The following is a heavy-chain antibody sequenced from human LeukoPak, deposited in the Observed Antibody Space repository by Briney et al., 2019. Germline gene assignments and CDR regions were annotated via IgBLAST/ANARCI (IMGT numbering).Heavy chain of an antibody. CDR2: LNSDGSST. Sequence: GGSLRLSCAASGFTFSKYWMHWVRQAPGKGLVWVSRLNSDGSSTNYADSVKGRFTISRDNARNTLYLQMNSLRDEDTAVFYCARSRYDYIWGIDYWGQGTLVTISS. CDR1: GFTFSKYW. D-gene: IGHD3-16*01. CDR3: ARSRYDYIWGIDY. J-gene: IGHJ4*02. V-gene: IGHV3-74*01.